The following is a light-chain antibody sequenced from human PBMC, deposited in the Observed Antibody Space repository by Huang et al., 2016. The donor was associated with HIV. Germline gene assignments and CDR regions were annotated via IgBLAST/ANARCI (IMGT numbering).Light chain of an antibody. CDR1: QDITNY. CDR3: LQHNDFPLT. J-gene: IGKJ4*01. CDR2: DAS. Sequence: DIQMTQSPSAMSASIGDRVIIACRASQDITNYLAWFQQKPGKVPKRLIYDASNLEGGGPSRFSGSGSGTEFTLTISSLQPEDSATYYCLQHNDFPLTFGGGTRVEI. V-gene: IGKV1-17*03.